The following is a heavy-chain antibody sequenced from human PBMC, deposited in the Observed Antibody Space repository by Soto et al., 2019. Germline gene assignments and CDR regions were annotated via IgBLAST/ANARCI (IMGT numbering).Heavy chain of an antibody. D-gene: IGHD3-22*01. J-gene: IGHJ4*02. CDR2: IDPSDSQT. Sequence: GESLKICCKVSGYSFAGYWITWVRQKPGKGLEWMGRIDPSDSQTYYSPSFRGHVTISATKSITTVFLQWSSLRASDTAMYYCARQIYDSDTGPNFQYYFDSWGQGTPVTAPQ. CDR1: GYSFAGYW. CDR3: ARQIYDSDTGPNFQYYFDS. V-gene: IGHV5-10-1*01.